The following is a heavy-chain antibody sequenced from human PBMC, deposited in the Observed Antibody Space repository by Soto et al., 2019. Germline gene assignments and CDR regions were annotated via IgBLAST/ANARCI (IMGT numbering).Heavy chain of an antibody. D-gene: IGHD6-19*01. Sequence: EVQLVESGGGLVQPGGSLRLSCAASGFTVSSNYMSWVRQAPGKGLEWVSVIYSGGSTYYADSVKGRFTISRDNSKNTLYLQMNSLRAEDTAVYYCARVVAVAGTYCQHWGQGTLVTVSS. V-gene: IGHV3-66*01. CDR1: GFTVSSNY. J-gene: IGHJ1*01. CDR2: IYSGGST. CDR3: ARVVAVAGTYCQH.